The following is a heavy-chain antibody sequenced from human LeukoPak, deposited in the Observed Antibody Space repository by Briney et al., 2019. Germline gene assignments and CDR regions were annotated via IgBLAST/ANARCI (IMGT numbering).Heavy chain of an antibody. CDR1: GFTFSSYA. V-gene: IGHV3-33*01. J-gene: IGHJ4*02. Sequence: PGGSLRLSCTAPGFTFSSYAIHWISQAPGKGLEWVALVWHDGSNRYYADSVKGRFTISRDNSKNTVYLQMNSLRAEDTAVYYCARELFGSGSCPDYWGEATLVTVSS. D-gene: IGHD3-10*01. CDR3: ARELFGSGSCPDY. CDR2: VWHDGSNR.